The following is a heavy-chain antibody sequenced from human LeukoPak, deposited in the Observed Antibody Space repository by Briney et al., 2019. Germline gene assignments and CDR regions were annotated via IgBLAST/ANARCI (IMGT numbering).Heavy chain of an antibody. Sequence: ASVKVSCRASGYTFTAYYIHWVRQAPGQGLEWMGRINPNSGGTNYAQNFQGRVTMTRGTSISTAYMELSRLRSDDTAVYYCARGASGNYPDFWGQGTLVTVSS. J-gene: IGHJ4*02. CDR2: INPNSGGT. CDR3: ARGASGNYPDF. V-gene: IGHV1-2*06. D-gene: IGHD1-26*01. CDR1: GYTFTAYY.